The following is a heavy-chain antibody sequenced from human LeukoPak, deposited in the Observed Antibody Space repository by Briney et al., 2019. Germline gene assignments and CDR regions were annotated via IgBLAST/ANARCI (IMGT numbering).Heavy chain of an antibody. V-gene: IGHV3-30*02. CDR2: IRFDGSNK. Sequence: PGGSLRLSCAASGFSFSSYGIHWVRQAPGKGLEWVAFIRFDGSNKYYADSVKGRFTISRDNSKDTLYLHMNSLRAEDTAVYYCAKDWGSSSSFDYWGQGTLVTVSS. CDR1: GFSFSSYG. CDR3: AKDWGSSSSFDY. J-gene: IGHJ4*02. D-gene: IGHD7-27*01.